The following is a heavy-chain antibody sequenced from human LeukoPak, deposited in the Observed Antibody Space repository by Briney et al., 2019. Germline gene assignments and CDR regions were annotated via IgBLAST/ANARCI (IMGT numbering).Heavy chain of an antibody. D-gene: IGHD2-2*01. CDR2: INHSGST. CDR1: GGSFSGYY. CDR3: AGASVVVPAAGFDP. V-gene: IGHV4-34*01. Sequence: PSETLSLTCAVYGGSFSGYYWSWVRQPPGKGLEWIGEINHSGSTNYNPSLKSRVTISVDTSKNQFSLKLSSVTAADTAVYYCAGASVVVPAAGFDPWGQGTLVTVSS. J-gene: IGHJ5*02.